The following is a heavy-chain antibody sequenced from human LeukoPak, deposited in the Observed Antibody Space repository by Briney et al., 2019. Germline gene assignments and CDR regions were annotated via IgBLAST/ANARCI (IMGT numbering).Heavy chain of an antibody. CDR3: ARDIPRYCSGGSCYRYGMDV. Sequence: SQTLSLTCTVSGGSISSGDYSWSWIRQPPGKGLEWIGYIYYSGSTYYNPSLKSRVTISVDTSKNQFSLKLSSVTAADTAVYYCARDIPRYCSGGSCYRYGMDVWGQGTTVTVSS. CDR1: GGSISSGDYS. CDR2: IYYSGST. D-gene: IGHD2-15*01. V-gene: IGHV4-30-4*01. J-gene: IGHJ6*02.